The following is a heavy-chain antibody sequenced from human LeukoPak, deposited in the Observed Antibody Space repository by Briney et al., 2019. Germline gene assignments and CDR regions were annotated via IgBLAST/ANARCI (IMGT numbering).Heavy chain of an antibody. CDR3: ARDSGVWGSYRTSAFDI. Sequence: ASVKVSCKASGGTFSSYAISWVRQAPGQGLEWMGGIIPIFGTANYAQKFQGRVTITTDESTSTAYMDLSSLRSEDTAVYYCARDSGVWGSYRTSAFDIWGQGTMVTVSS. CDR1: GGTFSSYA. J-gene: IGHJ3*02. V-gene: IGHV1-69*05. D-gene: IGHD3-16*02. CDR2: IIPIFGTA.